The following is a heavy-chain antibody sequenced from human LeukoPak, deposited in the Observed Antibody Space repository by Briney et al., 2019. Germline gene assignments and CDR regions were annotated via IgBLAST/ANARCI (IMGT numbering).Heavy chain of an antibody. V-gene: IGHV4-30-2*01. D-gene: IGHD2-2*01. CDR3: ARYCSSTSCYRWFDP. CDR1: GGSIISGGYS. CDR2: IYHSGST. J-gene: IGHJ5*02. Sequence: PSETLSLTCAVSGGSIISGGYSWSWIRQPPGKGLEWIGYIYHSGSTYYNPSLKSRVTISVDRSKNQFSLKLSSVTAADTAVYYCARYCSSTSCYRWFDPWGQGTLVTVSP.